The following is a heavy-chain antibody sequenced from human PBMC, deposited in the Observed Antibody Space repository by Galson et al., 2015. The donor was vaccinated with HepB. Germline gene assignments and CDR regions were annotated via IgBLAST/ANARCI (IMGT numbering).Heavy chain of an antibody. CDR1: GSTFSSYS. J-gene: IGHJ2*01. V-gene: IGHV3-21*01. Sequence: SLRLSCAASGSTFSSYSMNWVRQAPGKGLEWVSSIRSGSTYIYYADSVKGRFTISRDNAKNSLYLQMNSLRAEDTAVYFCARLPSGSGSYDSWYFDLWGRGTLVTVSS. CDR2: IRSGSTYI. D-gene: IGHD3-10*01. CDR3: ARLPSGSGSYDSWYFDL.